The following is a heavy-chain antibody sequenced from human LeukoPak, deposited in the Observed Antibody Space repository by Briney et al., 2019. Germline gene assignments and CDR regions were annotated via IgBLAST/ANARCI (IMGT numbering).Heavy chain of an antibody. CDR2: IDPNSGGT. Sequence: GASVKVSCKASGYTFTGYYMHWVRQAPGQGLEWMGWIDPNSGGTNYAQKFQGRVTMTRDTSISTAYMELSRLRSDDTAVYYCGSLALWFGELDDAFDIWGQGTMVTVSS. CDR1: GYTFTGYY. V-gene: IGHV1-2*02. J-gene: IGHJ3*02. CDR3: GSLALWFGELDDAFDI. D-gene: IGHD3-10*01.